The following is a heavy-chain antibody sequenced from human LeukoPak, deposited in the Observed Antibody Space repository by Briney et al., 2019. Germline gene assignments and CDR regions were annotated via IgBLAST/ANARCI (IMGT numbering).Heavy chain of an antibody. CDR2: IYSGGST. CDR3: TKDRSCGRSYFDY. V-gene: IGHV3-66*02. D-gene: IGHD6-19*01. J-gene: IGHJ4*02. Sequence: GGSLRLSCVVSGSTISGNWMHWVRQAPGKGLEWVSVIYSGGSTYHADSVKGRFTISRDNSKNTLYLQMNSLRVEDTAVYYCTKDRSCGRSYFDYWGQGTLVTVSS. CDR1: GSTISGNW.